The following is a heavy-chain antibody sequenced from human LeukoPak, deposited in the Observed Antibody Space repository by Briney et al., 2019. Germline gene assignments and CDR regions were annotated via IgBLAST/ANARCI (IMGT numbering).Heavy chain of an antibody. CDR1: GGSISSGGYS. D-gene: IGHD3-3*01. Sequence: PSETLSLTCAVSGGSISSGGYSWSWIRQPPGKGLKWIGYIYHSGSTYYNPSLKSRVTISVDRSKNQFSLKLSSVTAADTAVYYCARVDDLKANDAFDIWGHGTMVTVSS. CDR2: IYHSGST. CDR3: ARVDDLKANDAFDI. V-gene: IGHV4-30-2*01. J-gene: IGHJ3*02.